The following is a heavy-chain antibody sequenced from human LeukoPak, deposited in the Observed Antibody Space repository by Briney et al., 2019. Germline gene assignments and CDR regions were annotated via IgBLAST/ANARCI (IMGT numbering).Heavy chain of an antibody. V-gene: IGHV3-23*01. CDR3: AKDKGWGYSTYDYYGMDV. D-gene: IGHD1-26*01. CDR2: LSGTGGST. Sequence: PGGSLRLSCAASGFTFSNYAMSWVRQAPGKGLEWVSTLSGTGGSTYYADSVKGRFTISRDNSKNTLYLQVSSLRAEDTAVYYCAKDKGWGYSTYDYYGMDVWGQGTTVTVSS. J-gene: IGHJ6*02. CDR1: GFTFSNYA.